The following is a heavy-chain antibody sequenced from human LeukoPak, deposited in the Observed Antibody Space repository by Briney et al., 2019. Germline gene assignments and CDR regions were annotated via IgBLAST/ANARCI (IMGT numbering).Heavy chain of an antibody. Sequence: GGSLRLSCAASGFTFSSYGMHWVRQAPGKGLEWVAFIRYDGSNKYYADSVKGRFTISRDNSKNTLYLQMNSLRAEDTAVYYCAKDHYGDYRGHDYWGQGTLVTVSS. J-gene: IGHJ4*02. V-gene: IGHV3-30*02. CDR2: IRYDGSNK. CDR1: GFTFSSYG. CDR3: AKDHYGDYRGHDY. D-gene: IGHD4-17*01.